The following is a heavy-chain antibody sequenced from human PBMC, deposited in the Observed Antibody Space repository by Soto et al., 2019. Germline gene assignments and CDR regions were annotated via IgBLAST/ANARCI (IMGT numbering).Heavy chain of an antibody. D-gene: IGHD3-9*01. CDR1: GFTFSSYA. Sequence: EVQLLESGGGLVQPGGSLRLSCATSGFTFSSYAMSWVRQAPGKGLEWVSPISGSGGSTYYADSVKGRFTISRDNSKNTLYLQMNSLRAEETAVYYCARGYDILSHFDYWGQGTLVTVSS. CDR3: ARGYDILSHFDY. J-gene: IGHJ4*02. CDR2: ISGSGGST. V-gene: IGHV3-23*01.